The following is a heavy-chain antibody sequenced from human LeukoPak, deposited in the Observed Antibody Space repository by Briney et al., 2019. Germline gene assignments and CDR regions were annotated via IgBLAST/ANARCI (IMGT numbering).Heavy chain of an antibody. CDR2: ILPDGVTK. Sequence: GRCLRLSCAASGFTFINYAMHWVRQAPGKGLEWVAIILPDGVTKFYADAVKGRFTISRDNSRNTMYLQMNSLTSEDTAVYYCAKDAGEGTTPVYWGQGTLVTVSS. V-gene: IGHV3-30-3*01. D-gene: IGHD2-15*01. CDR3: AKDAGEGTTPVY. CDR1: GFTFINYA. J-gene: IGHJ4*02.